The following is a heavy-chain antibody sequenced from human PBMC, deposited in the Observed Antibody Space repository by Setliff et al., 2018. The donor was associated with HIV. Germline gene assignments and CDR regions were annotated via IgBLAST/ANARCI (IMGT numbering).Heavy chain of an antibody. CDR1: GGSISGSY. Sequence: SETLSLTCTVSGGSISGSYWNWFRRPAGQGLEWIGRIYSTGSTNYNPSLKSRVTISSDTSKNLFSLKLSSVTAADTAVYYCARDQYCSGGSCYPNWFDPWGQGTLVTVSS. CDR2: IYSTGST. D-gene: IGHD2-15*01. CDR3: ARDQYCSGGSCYPNWFDP. V-gene: IGHV4-4*07. J-gene: IGHJ5*02.